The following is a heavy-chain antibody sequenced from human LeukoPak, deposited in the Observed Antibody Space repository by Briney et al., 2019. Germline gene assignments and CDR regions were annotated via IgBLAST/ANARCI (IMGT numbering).Heavy chain of an antibody. D-gene: IGHD3-10*01. J-gene: IGHJ4*02. CDR3: AKASNYYYGSGSYPTTHIDY. CDR2: ISGSGGST. V-gene: IGHV3-23*01. CDR1: GFTFSSYA. Sequence: GGSLRLSCAASGFTFSSYAMSWVRQAPGKGLEWVSAISGSGGSTYYADSVKGRFTISRDNSKNTLYLRMNSLRAEATAVYYCAKASNYYYGSGSYPTTHIDYWGQGTLVTVSS.